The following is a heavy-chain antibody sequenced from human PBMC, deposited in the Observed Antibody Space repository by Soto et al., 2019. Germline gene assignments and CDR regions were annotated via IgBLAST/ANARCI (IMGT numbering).Heavy chain of an antibody. CDR3: AKDLPGSRGSGPYNHY. J-gene: IGHJ4*02. V-gene: IGHV3-23*01. Sequence: VGSLRLSCAASVFTFSSYAMSCVRHSPGKWLEWVSAISGSGGSTYYADSVKGRFTISRDNSKNTLYLQMNSLRAEDTAVYYCAKDLPGSRGSGPYNHYWGQGTLVTVSS. CDR1: VFTFSSYA. D-gene: IGHD2-15*01. CDR2: ISGSGGST.